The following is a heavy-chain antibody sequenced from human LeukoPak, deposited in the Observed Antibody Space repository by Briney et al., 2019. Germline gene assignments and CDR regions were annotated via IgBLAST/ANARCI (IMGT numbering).Heavy chain of an antibody. CDR2: ISGSGGST. CDR3: AKRPNYDFWSGYYVDY. Sequence: GGSLRLSCAASGLTFSSYAMNWVRQAPGKGLERVSAISGSGGSTYYADSVKGRFTISRDNSKNTLYLQMNSLRAEDTAVYYCAKRPNYDFWSGYYVDYWGQGTLVTVSS. D-gene: IGHD3-3*01. CDR1: GLTFSSYA. V-gene: IGHV3-23*01. J-gene: IGHJ4*02.